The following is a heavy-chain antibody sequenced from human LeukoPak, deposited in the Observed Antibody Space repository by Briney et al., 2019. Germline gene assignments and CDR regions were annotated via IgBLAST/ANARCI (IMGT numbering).Heavy chain of an antibody. Sequence: GGSLRLSCAASGFNFYDYGMNWVRQAPGKGLEFVASISSSGGYVYHADSVKGRFTISRDNAKNSLYLQMNRLSAEDTAFYYCASDHYDNSGHLLWGQGTLVTVSS. V-gene: IGHV3-21*06. CDR3: ASDHYDNSGHLL. D-gene: IGHD3-22*01. J-gene: IGHJ4*02. CDR1: GFNFYDYG. CDR2: ISSSGGYV.